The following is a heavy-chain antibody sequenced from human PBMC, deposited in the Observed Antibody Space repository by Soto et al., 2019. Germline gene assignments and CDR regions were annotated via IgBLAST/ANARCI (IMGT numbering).Heavy chain of an antibody. CDR2: ISAYNGNT. Sequence: ASVKVSCKASGYTFTNYGISWVRQAPGQGLEWMGWISAYNGNTNYAQRLQGRVTMTTDTTTSTAYMELRSLRSDDTAVYYCARDYHDTRGRAFDIWGQGTRVTVSS. D-gene: IGHD3-22*01. J-gene: IGHJ3*02. CDR1: GYTFTNYG. V-gene: IGHV1-18*01. CDR3: ARDYHDTRGRAFDI.